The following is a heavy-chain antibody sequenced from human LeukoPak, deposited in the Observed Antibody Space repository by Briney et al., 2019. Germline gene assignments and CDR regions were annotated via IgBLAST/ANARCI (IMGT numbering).Heavy chain of an antibody. CDR2: IKSKTDGGTT. J-gene: IGHJ4*02. CDR3: AREYDSSGYYGGYFDY. V-gene: IGHV3-15*01. CDR1: GFTFSNAW. D-gene: IGHD3-22*01. Sequence: GGSLRLSCAASGFTFSNAWMSWVRQAPGKGLEWVGRIKSKTDGGTTDYAAPVKGRFTISRDNSKNTLYLQMNSLRAEDTAVYYCAREYDSSGYYGGYFDYWGQGTLVTVSS.